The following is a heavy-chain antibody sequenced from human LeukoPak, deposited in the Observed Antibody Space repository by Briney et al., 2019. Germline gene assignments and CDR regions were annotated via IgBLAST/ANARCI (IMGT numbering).Heavy chain of an antibody. CDR2: IYSGGNT. CDR3: ARGGSYYEWDY. D-gene: IGHD1-26*01. V-gene: IGHV3-66*01. J-gene: IGHJ4*02. CDR1: GFTFSNYW. Sequence: PGGSLRLSCAASGFTFSNYWMTWVRQAPGKGLEWVSVIYSGGNTYYADSVKGRFTISRDNSKNTLYLQMNSLRAEDTAVYYCARGGSYYEWDYWGQGTLVTVSS.